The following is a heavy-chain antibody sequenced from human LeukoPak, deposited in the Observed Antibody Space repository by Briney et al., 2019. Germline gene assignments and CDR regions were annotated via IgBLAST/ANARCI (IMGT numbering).Heavy chain of an antibody. Sequence: SETLSLTCTVSGASVSSGSYYWGWIRQPPGKGLEWIGYIYYSGSTNYNPSLKSRVTISVDTSKNQFSLKLSSVTAADTAVYYCARGSRGYTYGWGQGTLVTVSS. CDR1: GASVSSGSYY. D-gene: IGHD5-18*01. CDR2: IYYSGST. CDR3: ARGSRGYTYG. J-gene: IGHJ4*02. V-gene: IGHV4-61*01.